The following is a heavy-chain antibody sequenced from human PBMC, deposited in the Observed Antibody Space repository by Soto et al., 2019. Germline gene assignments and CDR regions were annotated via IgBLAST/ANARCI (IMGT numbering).Heavy chain of an antibody. CDR2: IIPIFGTA. CDR1: GGTFSSYA. Sequence: VASVKVSCKASGGTFSSYAISWVRQAPGQGLEWMGGIIPIFGTANYAQKFQGRVTITADESTSTAYMELSSLRSEDTAVYYCARASTQHDYYDSRALDYWGPGTLVTVSS. CDR3: ARASTQHDYYDSRALDY. J-gene: IGHJ4*02. D-gene: IGHD3-22*01. V-gene: IGHV1-69*13.